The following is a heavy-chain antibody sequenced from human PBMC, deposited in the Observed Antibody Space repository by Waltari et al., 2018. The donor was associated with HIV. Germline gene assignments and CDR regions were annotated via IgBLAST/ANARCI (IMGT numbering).Heavy chain of an antibody. Sequence: QVQLVQSGGGMVQPGRSLRLSCAAPGFNFSNFGMHWVRQAPGKGLEWVAVISHHGRSDHYADSVKGRFTISRDNSKDTLFLEMDNVRPEDTSLYFCAKDRSDFWTGFLDHWGQGALVTVTS. J-gene: IGHJ4*02. V-gene: IGHV3-30*18. CDR3: AKDRSDFWTGFLDH. D-gene: IGHD3-3*01. CDR1: GFNFSNFG. CDR2: ISHHGRSD.